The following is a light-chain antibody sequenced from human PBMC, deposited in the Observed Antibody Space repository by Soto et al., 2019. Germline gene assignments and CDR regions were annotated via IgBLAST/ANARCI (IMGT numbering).Light chain of an antibody. Sequence: EIVLTQSPATLSLSPGERATLSCRASQSVSSYLAWYQHKPGQAPRLLIYDASDRATGIPARFSGSGSGTVFTLTISSLEPEDFAVYYCQQRSNWPLTFGQGTKVEI. CDR3: QQRSNWPLT. CDR1: QSVSSY. V-gene: IGKV3-11*01. J-gene: IGKJ1*01. CDR2: DAS.